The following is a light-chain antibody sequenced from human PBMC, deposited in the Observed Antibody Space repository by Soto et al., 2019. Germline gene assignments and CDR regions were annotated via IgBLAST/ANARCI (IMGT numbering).Light chain of an antibody. Sequence: QSALTQPPSASGSPGQSVTISCTGTSSDVGGYNYVSWYQQHPGKAPKLMIYEVNKRPSGVPDRFSGSKSGNTASLTVSGLQAEDDADYYCSSYAGSNNYDFGTGTKLTVL. CDR2: EVN. CDR3: SSYAGSNNYD. CDR1: SSDVGGYNY. J-gene: IGLJ1*01. V-gene: IGLV2-8*01.